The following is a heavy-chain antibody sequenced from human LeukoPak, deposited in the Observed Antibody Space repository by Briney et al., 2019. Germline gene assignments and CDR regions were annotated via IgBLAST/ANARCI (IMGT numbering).Heavy chain of an antibody. CDR1: GFPFYSYL. D-gene: IGHD6-13*01. J-gene: IGHJ4*02. V-gene: IGHV3-7*03. CDR2: IRHDGSTK. CDR3: ARSVPYGTTWYGRSDC. Sequence: GGSLRLSCTASGFPFYSYLMTWVRQTPGKGLEWVANIRHDGSTKYYVDSVKGRFTISRDNAMNSLYLQMDSLRVEDTAIYYCARSVPYGTTWYGRSDCWGQGTQVTVSS.